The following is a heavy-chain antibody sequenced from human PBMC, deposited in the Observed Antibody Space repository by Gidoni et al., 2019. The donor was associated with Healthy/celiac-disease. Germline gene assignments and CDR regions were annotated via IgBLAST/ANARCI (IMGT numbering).Heavy chain of an antibody. CDR3: ARGVLAPVDYGYWYFDL. CDR2: INHSGST. Sequence: QVQLQQWGAGLLKPSETLSLTCAVYGGSFSGYYWSWIRQPPGKGLEWIGEINHSGSTNYNPSLKSRVTISVDTSKNQFSLKLSSVTAADTAVYYCARGVLAPVDYGYWYFDLWGRGTLVTVSS. V-gene: IGHV4-34*01. CDR1: GGSFSGYY. J-gene: IGHJ2*01. D-gene: IGHD4-17*01.